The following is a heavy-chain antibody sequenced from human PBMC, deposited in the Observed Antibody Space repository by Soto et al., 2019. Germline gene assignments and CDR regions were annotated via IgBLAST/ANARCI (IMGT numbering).Heavy chain of an antibody. V-gene: IGHV3-53*01. D-gene: IGHD2-15*01. CDR1: GFIVSNNY. J-gene: IGHJ3*02. Sequence: EEQLAESGGGLIQPGGSLRLSCAASGFIVSNNYMNWVRQAPGKGLEWVSVIYTGGGTSYGASVKGRFTVSRDNSKNTLFLQMNSLRVEDTAMYYCARGGNRGNPSPAADCFDIWGQGTMVTVSS. CDR3: ARGGNRGNPSPAADCFDI. CDR2: IYTGGGT.